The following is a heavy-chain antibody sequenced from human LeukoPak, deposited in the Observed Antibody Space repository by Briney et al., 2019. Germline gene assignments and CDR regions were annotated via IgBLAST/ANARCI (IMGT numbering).Heavy chain of an antibody. J-gene: IGHJ4*02. CDR1: GFAFSSYS. D-gene: IGHD6-19*01. CDR2: ISSSSSYI. Sequence: GGSLRLSCAASGFAFSSYSMNWVRQAPGKGLEWVSSISSSSSYIYYADSVKGRFTISRDNAKNSLYLQMNSLRAEDTAVYYCARDLGYSSGCPADWGQGTLVTVSS. V-gene: IGHV3-21*01. CDR3: ARDLGYSSGCPAD.